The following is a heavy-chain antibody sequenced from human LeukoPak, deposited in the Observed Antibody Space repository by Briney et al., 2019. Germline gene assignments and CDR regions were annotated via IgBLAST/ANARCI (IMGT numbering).Heavy chain of an antibody. CDR1: GYTFTSYG. CDR3: ARDCSSTSCYTWMRDLYGMDV. J-gene: IGHJ6*02. D-gene: IGHD2-2*02. V-gene: IGHV1-18*01. Sequence: ASVKASCKASGYTFTSYGISWGRQAPGQGLEWMGWISAYNGNTNYAQKLQGRVTMTTDTSTSTAYMELRSLRSDDTAVYYCARDCSSTSCYTWMRDLYGMDVWGQGTTVTVSS. CDR2: ISAYNGNT.